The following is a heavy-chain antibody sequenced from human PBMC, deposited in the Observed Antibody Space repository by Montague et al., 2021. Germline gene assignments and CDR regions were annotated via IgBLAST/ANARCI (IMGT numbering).Heavy chain of an antibody. CDR3: ARDPRWEYDAFDV. V-gene: IGHV3-30*04. CDR2: ISYDGSNK. J-gene: IGHJ3*01. Sequence: SLRLSCAAFGFTFSSYAMHWVRQAPGKGLEWVAVISYDGSNKYYADSVKGRFTISRDNSKNTLYLQMNSLRAEDTALFYCARDPRWEYDAFDVWGQGTMVTVSS. D-gene: IGHD1-26*01. CDR1: GFTFSSYA.